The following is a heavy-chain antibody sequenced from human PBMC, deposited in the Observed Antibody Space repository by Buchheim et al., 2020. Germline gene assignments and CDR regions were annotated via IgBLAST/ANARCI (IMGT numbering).Heavy chain of an antibody. V-gene: IGHV3-23*01. CDR1: RFTFSNYA. J-gene: IGHJ4*02. CDR2: ISGSGGST. CDR3: AARSDY. Sequence: EVQLLESGGGLVQPGGSLRLSCAASRFTFSNYAMRWVRQAPGKGLEWVSEISGSGGSTYYADSVKGRFTISRDNSKNTLHLQMSSLRAEDTAIYYCAARSDYWGQGTL.